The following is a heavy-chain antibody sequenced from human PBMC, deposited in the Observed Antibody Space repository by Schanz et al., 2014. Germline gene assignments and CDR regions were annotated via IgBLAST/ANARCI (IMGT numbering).Heavy chain of an antibody. CDR2: IIPILGIA. V-gene: IGHV1-69*04. J-gene: IGHJ4*02. Sequence: QVQLVQSGAEVKKPGASVKVSCKASGYTFISYGIKWVRQAPGQGLEWMGRIIPILGIANYAQKFQGRVTMTRDTSTSTVYMELSSLRYEDTALYYCARGRTFDYWGRGTLVTVSS. CDR1: GYTFISYG. CDR3: ARGRTFDY.